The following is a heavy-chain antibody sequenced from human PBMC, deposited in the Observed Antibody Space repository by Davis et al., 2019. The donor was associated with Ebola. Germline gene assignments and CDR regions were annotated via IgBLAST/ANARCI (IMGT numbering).Heavy chain of an antibody. CDR2: IKSDGSTK. CDR3: ARDGENYSDLDY. Sequence: GESLKISCAASGFSFSRYWMHWVRQAPGKGLVWVSRIKSDGSTKSYADSVKGRFTISRDNAKNTLFLQMISLRAEDTAVYYCARDGENYSDLDYWGQGTLVTVSS. J-gene: IGHJ4*02. CDR1: GFSFSRYW. D-gene: IGHD3-10*01. V-gene: IGHV3-74*01.